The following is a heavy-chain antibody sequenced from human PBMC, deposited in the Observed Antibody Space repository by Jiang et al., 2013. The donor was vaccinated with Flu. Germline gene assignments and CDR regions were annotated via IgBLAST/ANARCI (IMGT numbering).Heavy chain of an antibody. CDR2: IYHSGRA. D-gene: IGHD5-12*01. V-gene: IGHV4-30-2*01. J-gene: IGHJ4*02. CDR1: GYSISSGGYS. Sequence: SGLVKPSQTLSLTCAASGYSISSGGYSWSWMRQPLGKGLEWIGYIYHSGRAFYNQSLKSRVTMSVDGSKNQVSLKVTSVTAADTAVYYCARDTGYGVLDYWGQGALVTVSS. CDR3: ARDTGYGVLDY.